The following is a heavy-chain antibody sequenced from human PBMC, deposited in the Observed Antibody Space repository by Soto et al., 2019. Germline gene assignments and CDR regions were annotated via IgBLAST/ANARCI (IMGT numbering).Heavy chain of an antibody. D-gene: IGHD3-10*01. CDR1: GFTVSSNY. V-gene: IGHV3-66*01. Sequence: HPGGSLRLSCAASGFTVSSNYMTWVRQAPGKGLGWDSVIYIGGSTYYADSVKGRFTISRDISKNTLFFQMNSLRAEDTAVYYCARFRRNYYGSGSYGSSYFDYWGQGTLVTVSS. J-gene: IGHJ4*02. CDR3: ARFRRNYYGSGSYGSSYFDY. CDR2: IYIGGST.